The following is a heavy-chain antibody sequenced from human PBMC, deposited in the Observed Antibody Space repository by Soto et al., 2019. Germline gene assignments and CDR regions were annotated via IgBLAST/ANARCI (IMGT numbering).Heavy chain of an antibody. CDR1: GGTFSSYA. CDR3: AREPYDILTGYYEGYFDY. Sequence: SAKVSCKASGGTFSSYAISWVRQAPGQGVEWMGGIIPIFGTANYAQKFQGRVTITADESTSTAYMELSSLRSEDTAVYYCAREPYDILTGYYEGYFDYWGQGPLVTVSS. J-gene: IGHJ4*02. V-gene: IGHV1-69*13. CDR2: IIPIFGTA. D-gene: IGHD3-9*01.